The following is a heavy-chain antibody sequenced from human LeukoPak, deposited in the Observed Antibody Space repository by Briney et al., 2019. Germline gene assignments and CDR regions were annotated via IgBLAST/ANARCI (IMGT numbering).Heavy chain of an antibody. CDR1: GYIFTNYW. Sequence: GASLKISCKGSGYIFTNYWIGWVRQRPGKGLQWLGIIYPGDSDTRYSPSFQGQVTISADTSVTTTYLQWSNLRASDTAVYYCARHIHSARLPWKVESATTSLDSWGQGTLVTVSS. J-gene: IGHJ4*02. D-gene: IGHD1-26*01. CDR3: ARHIHSARLPWKVESATTSLDS. V-gene: IGHV5-51*01. CDR2: IYPGDSDT.